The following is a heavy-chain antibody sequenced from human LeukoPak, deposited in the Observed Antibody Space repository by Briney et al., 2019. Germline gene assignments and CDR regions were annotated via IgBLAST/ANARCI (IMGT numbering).Heavy chain of an antibody. V-gene: IGHV3-23*01. CDR2: ISGSGGST. J-gene: IGHJ4*02. Sequence: AGGSLRLSCAASGFTFSSYAMSWVRQAPGKGLEWVSAISGSGGSTYYADSVKGRFTISRDNSKNTLDLQMNGLRAEDTAVYYCAKYYYGPGSSDFDYWGQGTLVTVSS. CDR1: GFTFSSYA. D-gene: IGHD3-10*01. CDR3: AKYYYGPGSSDFDY.